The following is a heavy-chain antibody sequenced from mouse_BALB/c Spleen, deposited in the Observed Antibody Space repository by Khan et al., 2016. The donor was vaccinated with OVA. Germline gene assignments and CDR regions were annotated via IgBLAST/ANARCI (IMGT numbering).Heavy chain of an antibody. CDR2: INPTSGYT. CDR1: GYTFTTHW. V-gene: IGHV1-7*01. Sequence: VQLQESGTELAKPGASVKMSCKASGYTFTTHWMHWVKQRPGQGLEWIGYINPTSGYTDYNEKFKDKATLYADKSSRTADMQLSSLTSEDSAVYYCARDRIDYWGQGTTLTVSS. CDR3: ARDRIDY. J-gene: IGHJ2*01.